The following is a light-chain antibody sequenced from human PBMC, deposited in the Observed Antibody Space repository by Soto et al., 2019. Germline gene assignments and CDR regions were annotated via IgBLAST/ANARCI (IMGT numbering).Light chain of an antibody. CDR1: LSVSVY. J-gene: IGKJ5*01. Sequence: EVVLTHSPATLSLSPWEIATLSCRTSLSVSVYLDWYQQKPGQAPRLLISDASNRATGIPARFSGSGSGTDFTLTISSLEPEDFAVYYCHQRQYWPPITFGQGTRLEIK. CDR2: DAS. CDR3: HQRQYWPPIT. V-gene: IGKV3-11*01.